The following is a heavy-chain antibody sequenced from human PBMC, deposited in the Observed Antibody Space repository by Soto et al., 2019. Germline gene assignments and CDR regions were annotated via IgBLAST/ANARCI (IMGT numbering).Heavy chain of an antibody. CDR3: ARSDFYYMDV. CDR2: VYYTGST. J-gene: IGHJ6*03. V-gene: IGHV4-59*08. Sequence: SETLSLTCTVSGGSISTYYWTWIRQPPGKGLESIGYVYYTGSTTYNPSLKSRVTMSVDTSKNQFSLKLSSVTAADTAVYYCARSDFYYMDVWGKGTTVTVSS. CDR1: GGSISTYY.